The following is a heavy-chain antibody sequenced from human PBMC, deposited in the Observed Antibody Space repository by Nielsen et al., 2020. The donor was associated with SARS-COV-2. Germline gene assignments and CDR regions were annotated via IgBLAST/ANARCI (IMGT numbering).Heavy chain of an antibody. CDR3: ARDGMATFDY. Sequence: SETLSLTCTVSGGSVSSGSYYWSWIRQPPGKGLEWIGYIYYSGSTIYNPSLKSRVTISVDTSKNQFSLKLSSVTAADTAVYYCARDGMATFDYWGQGTLVTVSS. D-gene: IGHD5-24*01. CDR1: GGSVSSGSYY. J-gene: IGHJ4*02. V-gene: IGHV4-61*01. CDR2: IYYSGST.